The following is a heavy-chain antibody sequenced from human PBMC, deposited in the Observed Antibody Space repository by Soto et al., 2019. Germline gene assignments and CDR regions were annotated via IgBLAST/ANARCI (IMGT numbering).Heavy chain of an antibody. J-gene: IGHJ6*02. CDR1: GGSISRGGYY. V-gene: IGHV4-31*03. D-gene: IGHD3-3*01. CDR2: IYYSGST. Sequence: PSETLSLTCTVSGGSISRGGYYWSWIRQHPAKGLEWIGYIYYSGSTYYNPSLKSRVTISVDTSKNQSSLKLSSVTAADTAVYYCARGGTIFGVVIPDGMDVWGQGTTVTVSS. CDR3: ARGGTIFGVVIPDGMDV.